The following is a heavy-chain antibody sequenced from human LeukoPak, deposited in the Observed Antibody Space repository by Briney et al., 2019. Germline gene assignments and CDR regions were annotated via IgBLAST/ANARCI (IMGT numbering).Heavy chain of an antibody. CDR1: GFTFSNSW. D-gene: IGHD5-24*01. CDR3: ARDGIATNDY. CDR2: IKPDGSAQ. J-gene: IGHJ4*02. Sequence: GGSLRLSCAASGFTFSNSWMSWVRQAPGKGLEWVATIKPDGSAQYYVDSVKGRFTISRDNSKNTLYLQMGSLRAEDMAVYYCARDGIATNDYWGQGTLVTVSS. V-gene: IGHV3-7*01.